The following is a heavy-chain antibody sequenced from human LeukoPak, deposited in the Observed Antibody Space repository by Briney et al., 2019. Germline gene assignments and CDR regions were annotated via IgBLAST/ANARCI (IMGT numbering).Heavy chain of an antibody. V-gene: IGHV4-59*01. CDR3: ARGGVLKSVDY. D-gene: IGHD3-16*01. Sequence: SETLSLTCTVSGGSISTYYWSWIRQPPGKGLEWIGYIYYSGSTNYNPSLKSRVTTSVDTSKNQFSLRLSSVTAADTAVYYCARGGVLKSVDYWGQGTLVAVSS. J-gene: IGHJ4*02. CDR2: IYYSGST. CDR1: GGSISTYY.